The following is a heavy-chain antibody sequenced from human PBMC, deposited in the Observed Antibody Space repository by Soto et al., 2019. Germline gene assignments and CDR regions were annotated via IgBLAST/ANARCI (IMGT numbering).Heavy chain of an antibody. Sequence: SETLSLTCTVSGDSITTNSYFWAWIRQPPGKGLEWIGSISYSGSTYHNPSLKSRVTISVDRSNNQFSLKLTSVTAADTAVYYCARSETGYSRFDYWGQGTLVTVSS. CDR1: GDSITTNSYF. CDR3: ARSETGYSRFDY. CDR2: ISYSGST. D-gene: IGHD3-9*01. V-gene: IGHV4-39*01. J-gene: IGHJ4*02.